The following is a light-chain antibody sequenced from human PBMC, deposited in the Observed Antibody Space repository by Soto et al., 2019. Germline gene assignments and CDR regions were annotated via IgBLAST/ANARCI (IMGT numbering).Light chain of an antibody. Sequence: QSMVTQPPSVSAAPRQRVTISCSGSDSNIGNNAVNWYQKVPGKAPKLLIHFDNRVASGVSDRISGSKSGTSASLSISGLPSEDEADYYCAVWDDSLNGPVFGGGTKLTVL. V-gene: IGLV1-36*01. CDR3: AVWDDSLNGPV. CDR2: FDN. J-gene: IGLJ3*02. CDR1: DSNIGNNA.